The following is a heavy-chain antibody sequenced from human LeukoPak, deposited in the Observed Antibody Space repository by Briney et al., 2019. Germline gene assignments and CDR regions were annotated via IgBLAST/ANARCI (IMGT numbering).Heavy chain of an antibody. V-gene: IGHV4-39*01. CDR1: GGSISSTTYY. J-gene: IGHJ4*02. D-gene: IGHD2-8*01. Sequence: PSETLSLTCTVSGGSISSTTYYWGWIRQPPGKGLEWIGSIYYSGSTWYNPSLKGRVTLSADTSKNQFSMKLTSVTAADTAVYYCARDRACSNGICSYFDYWGQGTVVTVSS. CDR3: ARDRACSNGICSYFDY. CDR2: IYYSGST.